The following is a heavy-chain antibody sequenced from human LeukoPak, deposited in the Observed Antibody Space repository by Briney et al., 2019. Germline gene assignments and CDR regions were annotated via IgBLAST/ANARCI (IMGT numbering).Heavy chain of an antibody. D-gene: IGHD6-13*01. Sequence: GGSLRLSCAASGFTFTNYYMSWGRQAPGKGLEWVANIVDDGNKKNYVDSVKGRFTISRDSVKKSLYLQMNSLRVEDTAVYYCARGRGIALWGQGTLVTVSS. CDR1: GFTFTNYY. J-gene: IGHJ4*02. CDR2: IVDDGNKK. CDR3: ARGRGIAL. V-gene: IGHV3-7*01.